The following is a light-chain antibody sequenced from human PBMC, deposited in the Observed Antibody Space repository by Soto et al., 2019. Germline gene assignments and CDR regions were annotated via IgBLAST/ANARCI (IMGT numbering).Light chain of an antibody. V-gene: IGLV1-44*01. Sequence: QSVLTQPPSASGTPGQKVSISCSGGSSNIGSNTVNWYQQLPGTAPKLLIYSDNQRPSGVPDRFSGPKSGTSASLAISGLQSEDEADYYCAAWDDSLNGPVLGGGTKVTVL. CDR1: SSNIGSNT. J-gene: IGLJ3*02. CDR3: AAWDDSLNGPV. CDR2: SDN.